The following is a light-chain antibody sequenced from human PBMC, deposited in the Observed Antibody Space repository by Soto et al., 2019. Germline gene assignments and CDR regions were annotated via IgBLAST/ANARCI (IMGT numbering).Light chain of an antibody. V-gene: IGKV3-20*01. CDR1: QSVTSNY. Sequence: EIVLTQSPGTLSLSPGERATLSCRASQSVTSNYLAWYQQKPGQAPRLLISGASSRAAGISDKVSGSGSGTAFTLTISRLETEDFAVYFCHQYGTFPSTFGQGTRLEIK. J-gene: IGKJ5*01. CDR3: HQYGTFPST. CDR2: GAS.